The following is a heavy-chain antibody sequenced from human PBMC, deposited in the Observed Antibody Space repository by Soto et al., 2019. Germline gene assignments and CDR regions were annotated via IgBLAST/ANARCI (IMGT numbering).Heavy chain of an antibody. CDR2: IYWDDDK. CDR3: AHARNPGVVTTWFDP. V-gene: IGHV2-5*02. D-gene: IGHD3-22*01. Sequence: QITLKESGPTLVKPTQTLTLTCTFSGFSLSTSGVGVGWIRQPPGKALECLALIYWDDDKRYSPPLRSRLTITKDTSKNQVVLTMTNMDPVDTATYYCAHARNPGVVTTWFDPWGQGTLVTVSS. CDR1: GFSLSTSGVG. J-gene: IGHJ5*02.